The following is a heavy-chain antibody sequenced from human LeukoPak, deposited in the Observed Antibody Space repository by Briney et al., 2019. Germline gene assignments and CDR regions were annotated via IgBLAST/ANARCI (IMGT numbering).Heavy chain of an antibody. Sequence: SETLSLTCTVSGGSISSHYWSWIRQPPGKGLEWIGYIYCSGSTNYNPSLKSRVTISVDTSKNQFSLKLSSVTAADTAVYYCARGHFYDSSGYFDWGQGTLVTVSS. CDR1: GGSISSHY. CDR2: IYCSGST. V-gene: IGHV4-59*11. D-gene: IGHD3-22*01. J-gene: IGHJ4*02. CDR3: ARGHFYDSSGYFD.